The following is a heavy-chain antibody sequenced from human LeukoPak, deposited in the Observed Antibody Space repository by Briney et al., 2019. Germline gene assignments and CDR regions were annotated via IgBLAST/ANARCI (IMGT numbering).Heavy chain of an antibody. J-gene: IGHJ6*03. V-gene: IGHV4-4*07. CDR2: IYTSGST. CDR3: ARDFGYSSGWYASFYYYMDV. CDR1: GGSISSYY. Sequence: SETLSLTCTVSGGSISSYYWSWIRQPAGKGLERIGRIYTSGSTNYNPSLKSRVTMSVDTSKNQFSLKLSSVTAADTAVYYCARDFGYSSGWYASFYYYMDVWGKGTTVTISS. D-gene: IGHD6-19*01.